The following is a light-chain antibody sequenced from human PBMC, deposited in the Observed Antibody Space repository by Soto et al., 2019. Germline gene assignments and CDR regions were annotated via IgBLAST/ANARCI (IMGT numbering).Light chain of an antibody. V-gene: IGKV1-5*03. CDR3: QQYNSHSSYT. CDR1: QSISSW. Sequence: DIQMTQSPSTLSASVGDRVTITCRSSQSISSWLSWYQQKPGKAPNLLNYKASSLGSGVPSRFSGSGSGTEFTLTISSLQPDDFAIYYCQQYNSHSSYTFGQGTKLEIK. CDR2: KAS. J-gene: IGKJ2*01.